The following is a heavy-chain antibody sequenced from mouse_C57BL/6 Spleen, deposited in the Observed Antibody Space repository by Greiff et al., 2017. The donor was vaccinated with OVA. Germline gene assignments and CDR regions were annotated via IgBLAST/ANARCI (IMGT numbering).Heavy chain of an antibody. J-gene: IGHJ3*01. Sequence: QVHVKQPGAELVKPGASLKLSCKASGYPFTSYWLHWVKQRPGQGLEWIGMIHPNSGSTNYNEKFKSKATLTVDKSSSTAYMQLSSLTSEDSAVYYCARRSFAYWGQGTLVTVSA. V-gene: IGHV1-64*01. CDR1: GYPFTSYW. CDR2: IHPNSGST. CDR3: ARRSFAY.